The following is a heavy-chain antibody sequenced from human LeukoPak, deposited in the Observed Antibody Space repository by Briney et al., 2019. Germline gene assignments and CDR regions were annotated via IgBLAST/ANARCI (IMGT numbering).Heavy chain of an antibody. CDR1: GGSIRSGDYY. CDR3: ARRNYYASSWYFDL. CDR2: IYSRGST. Sequence: PSQTLSLTCTVSGGSIRSGDYYWSWSRQPPGKGLESIWYIYSRGSTYYSPSLKSRIAMSIDTSKNQFSLKLSSVTAADTATYYCARRNYYASSWYFDLWGRGTLVTVSS. D-gene: IGHD3-10*01. V-gene: IGHV4-30-4*08. J-gene: IGHJ2*01.